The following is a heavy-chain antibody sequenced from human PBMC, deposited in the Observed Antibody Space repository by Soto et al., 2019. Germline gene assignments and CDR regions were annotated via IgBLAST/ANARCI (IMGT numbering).Heavy chain of an antibody. CDR3: AKDEGDYDSSGYAPNWFDP. D-gene: IGHD3-22*01. CDR1: GFTFSSYA. CDR2: ISGSVGST. J-gene: IGHJ5*02. V-gene: IGHV3-23*01. Sequence: GGSLRLSCAASGFTFSSYAMSWVRQAPGKGLEWVSAISGSVGSTYYADSVKGRFTISRDNSKNTLYLQMNSLRAEDTAVYYCAKDEGDYDSSGYAPNWFDPWGQGTLVTVSS.